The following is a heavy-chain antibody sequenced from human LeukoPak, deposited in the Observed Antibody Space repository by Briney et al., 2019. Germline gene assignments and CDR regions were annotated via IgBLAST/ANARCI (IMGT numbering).Heavy chain of an antibody. Sequence: GGSLRLSCAASGFTFSRYWTSWVRQAPGRGLEWVANIKQDGSDKDYVDSVKGRFTISRDNAKNSLYLQMNSLRAEDTAVYYCARGDDYDFWSGSHYYFDYWGQGTLVTASS. J-gene: IGHJ4*02. CDR1: GFTFSRYW. CDR3: ARGDDYDFWSGSHYYFDY. V-gene: IGHV3-7*01. D-gene: IGHD3-3*01. CDR2: IKQDGSDK.